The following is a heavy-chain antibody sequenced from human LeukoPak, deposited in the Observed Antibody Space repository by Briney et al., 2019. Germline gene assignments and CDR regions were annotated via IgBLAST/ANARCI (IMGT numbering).Heavy chain of an antibody. D-gene: IGHD5-24*01. J-gene: IGHJ3*02. Sequence: GASVKVSCKVSGYTLSASLLHSARQAPRNELVWMGGFHPAEGQTIYAQKLQGRVTMTEDTSTLTAYVELSRLRAEDTVVYYCATYRGRGWLEVRGVDGFDIWGQGTMVCGCS. CDR3: ATYRGRGWLEVRGVDGFDI. CDR2: FHPAEGQT. V-gene: IGHV1-24*01. CDR1: GYTLSASL.